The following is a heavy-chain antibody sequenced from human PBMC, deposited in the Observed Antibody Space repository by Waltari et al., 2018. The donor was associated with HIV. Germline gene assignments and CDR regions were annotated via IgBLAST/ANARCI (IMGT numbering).Heavy chain of an antibody. D-gene: IGHD4-4*01. J-gene: IGHJ6*02. V-gene: IGHV1-18*01. Sequence: QVQLVQSGAEVKKPGASVKVSCTASGYTFTSYGISWVRQAPGQGLEWMGWISAYNGNTNYAQKLQGRVTMTTDTSTSTAYMELRSLRSDDTAVYYCAIIGYSNPDYYYGRDVWGQGTTVTVSS. CDR3: AIIGYSNPDYYYGRDV. CDR1: GYTFTSYG. CDR2: ISAYNGNT.